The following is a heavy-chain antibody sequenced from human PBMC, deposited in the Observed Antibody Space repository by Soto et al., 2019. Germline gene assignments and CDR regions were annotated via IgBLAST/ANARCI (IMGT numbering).Heavy chain of an antibody. V-gene: IGHV4-59*01. D-gene: IGHD3-22*01. CDR2: IYYSGST. CDR1: GGSISSYY. Sequence: SETLSLTCTVSGGSISSYYWSWIRQPPGKGLEWIGYIYYSGSTNYNPSLKSRVTISVDTSKNQFSLKLSSVTAADTAVYYCARGATMIVNYWFDPWGQGTLVTVSS. CDR3: ARGATMIVNYWFDP. J-gene: IGHJ5*02.